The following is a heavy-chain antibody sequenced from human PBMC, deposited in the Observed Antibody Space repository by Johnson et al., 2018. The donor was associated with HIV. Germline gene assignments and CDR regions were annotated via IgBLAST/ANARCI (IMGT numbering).Heavy chain of an antibody. CDR2: ISYDGSSK. J-gene: IGHJ3*02. Sequence: QVQLVESGGGVVQPGRSLRLSCAASGFTFSSYTMHWVRQAPGKGLEWVALISYDGSSKYFADSVKGRFTISRDNSKNTLYLQMNSLRAEDTAVYYCARECIRSGGAFDIWGQGTMVTVSS. CDR3: ARECIRSGGAFDI. V-gene: IGHV3-30-3*01. CDR1: GFTFSSYT. D-gene: IGHD3-3*01.